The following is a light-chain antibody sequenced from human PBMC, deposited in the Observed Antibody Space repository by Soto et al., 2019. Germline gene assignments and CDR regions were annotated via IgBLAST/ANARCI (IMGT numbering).Light chain of an antibody. CDR2: AAS. Sequence: IQLTQSPSSLSASVGDRVTITCRASQDIAIYLAWYQQKPGEAPKLLIYAASTLYGGVPSRFSGSGSGTDFALTITSLQAEDFATYYCQQSFSTPYIFGQGTKLEIK. CDR3: QQSFSTPYI. V-gene: IGKV1-9*01. J-gene: IGKJ2*01. CDR1: QDIAIY.